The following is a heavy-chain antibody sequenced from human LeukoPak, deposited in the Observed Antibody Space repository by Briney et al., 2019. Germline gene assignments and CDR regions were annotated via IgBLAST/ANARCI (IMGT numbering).Heavy chain of an antibody. D-gene: IGHD3-10*01. CDR3: AREGYYGSGSYPDY. V-gene: IGHV4-61*02. J-gene: IGHJ4*01. CDR2: IYTSGST. CDR1: GGSISSGSYY. Sequence: SETLSLTCTVSGGSISSGSYYWSWIRQPAGKGLEWIGRIYTSGSTNYNPSLKSRVTILVDTSKNQFSLKLSSVTAADTAVYYCAREGYYGSGSYPDYWGQGTLVTVSS.